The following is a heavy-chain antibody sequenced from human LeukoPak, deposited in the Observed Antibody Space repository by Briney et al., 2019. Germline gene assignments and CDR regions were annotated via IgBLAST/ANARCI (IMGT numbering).Heavy chain of an antibody. Sequence: GGSLRLSCVASGFTFSRFGFHWVRQAPGKGLEWVSVIYYDGSNQFYADSVKGRFTISRDNSKNTLYLQMNSLRAEDTAVYYCARLAGYFDYWGQGTLVTVSS. J-gene: IGHJ4*02. D-gene: IGHD6-19*01. V-gene: IGHV3-33*01. CDR1: GFTFSRFG. CDR2: IYYDGSNQ. CDR3: ARLAGYFDY.